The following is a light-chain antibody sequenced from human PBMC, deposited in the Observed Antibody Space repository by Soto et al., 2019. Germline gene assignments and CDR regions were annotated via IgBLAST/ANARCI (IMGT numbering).Light chain of an antibody. CDR3: HHYGGVLT. V-gene: IGKV1-5*01. Sequence: DIQMTQSPSTLSASVGDRVTITCRASQSISNRLAWYQQKPGKAPKVLIYDASSLESGVPSRFSGSGSATEFILTISSLQPDDFATYHCHHYGGVLTFGQGTKVEIK. CDR1: QSISNR. CDR2: DAS. J-gene: IGKJ1*01.